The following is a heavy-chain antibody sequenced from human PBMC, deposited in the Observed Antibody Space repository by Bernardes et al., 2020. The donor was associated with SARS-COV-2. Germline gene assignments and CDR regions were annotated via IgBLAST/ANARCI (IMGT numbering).Heavy chain of an antibody. CDR3: ARASITVVPGPLGLGQRGHKYKGMDV. D-gene: IGHD1-20*01. CDR2: TYYSSKWYT. J-gene: IGHJ6*02. Sequence: TLSLTSAISGDTVSSSSGSWHCTRQPPSGGLGWLGGTYYSSKWYTDYAVSVKSRITINPATSKNQFSLQLHSVTPEDTVVYFCARASITVVPGPLGLGQRGHKYKGMDVWGQGTTVTVSS. CDR1: GDTVSSSSGS. V-gene: IGHV6-1*01.